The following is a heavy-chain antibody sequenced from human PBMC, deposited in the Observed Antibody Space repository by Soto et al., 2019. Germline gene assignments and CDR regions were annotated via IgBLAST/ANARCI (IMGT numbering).Heavy chain of an antibody. CDR2: ISPYNGNT. J-gene: IGHJ5*02. CDR3: ERGRGGPTNLER. D-gene: IGHD2-15*01. CDR1: GYTFTTYH. Sequence: QLQLVQSGAEVKKPGASVKVSCKASGYTFTTYHISWVRQAPGQGLEWMGWISPYNGNTNSAQKLQGRVTMTTDTSTSTAYMELRRLRSDDTAIYYCERGRGGPTNLERWGQGTLVTVSS. V-gene: IGHV1-18*01.